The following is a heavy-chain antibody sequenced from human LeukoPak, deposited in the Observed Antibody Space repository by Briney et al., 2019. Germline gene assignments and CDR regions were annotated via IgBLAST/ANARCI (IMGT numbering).Heavy chain of an antibody. CDR2: TYYSGST. CDR1: GVSISSYY. D-gene: IGHD2-21*02. CDR3: ARGAHIVVVTARGHWFDP. V-gene: IGHV4-59*01. J-gene: IGHJ5*02. Sequence: PSETLSLTCTVSGVSISSYYWSWIRQPPGKGLEWIGYTYYSGSTNYNPSLKSRVTISVDTSKNQFSLKLSPVTAADTAVYYCARGAHIVVVTARGHWFDPWGQGTLVTVSS.